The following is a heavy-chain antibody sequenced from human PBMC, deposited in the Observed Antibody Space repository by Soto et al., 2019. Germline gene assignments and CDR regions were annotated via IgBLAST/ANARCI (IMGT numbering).Heavy chain of an antibody. CDR1: GYTFTSYG. CDR2: ISAYNGNT. CDR3: ARDGLAGYDFWSGYGLYYYGMDV. J-gene: IGHJ6*02. V-gene: IGHV1-18*01. D-gene: IGHD3-3*01. Sequence: GASVKVSCKASGYTFTSYGISWVRQAPGQGLEWMGWISAYNGNTNYAQKLQGRVTMTTDTSTSTAYMELRSLRSDDTAVYYCARDGLAGYDFWSGYGLYYYGMDVWGQGTKVTVSS.